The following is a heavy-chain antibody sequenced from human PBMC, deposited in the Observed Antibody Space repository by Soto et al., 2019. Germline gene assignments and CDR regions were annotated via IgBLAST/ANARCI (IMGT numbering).Heavy chain of an antibody. Sequence: GGSLRLSCAASGFTYDDYAMHWVRQVPGKGLEWVSGINWNSGSIGYGDSVKGRFAISRDNAKNSLHLQMNSLSAEDTAFYYCVKDESINWYSGHFRHWGQGTLVTVSS. V-gene: IGHV3-9*01. CDR3: VKDESINWYSGHFRH. J-gene: IGHJ1*01. CDR1: GFTYDDYA. CDR2: INWNSGSI. D-gene: IGHD6-13*01.